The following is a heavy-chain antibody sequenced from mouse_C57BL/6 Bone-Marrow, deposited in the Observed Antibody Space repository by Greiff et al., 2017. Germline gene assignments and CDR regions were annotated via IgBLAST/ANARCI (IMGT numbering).Heavy chain of an antibody. CDR3: ARDESDYSKYFDY. J-gene: IGHJ2*01. D-gene: IGHD2-5*01. V-gene: IGHV1-72*01. Sequence: VQLQQPGAELVKPGASVKLSCKASGYTFTSYWMHWVKQRPGRGLEWIGRIDPTSGGTKYNQKFKDKATLTVDKPSSTAYMQRSSLTSEDSAVYYCARDESDYSKYFDYWGQGTTLTVSS. CDR1: GYTFTSYW. CDR2: IDPTSGGT.